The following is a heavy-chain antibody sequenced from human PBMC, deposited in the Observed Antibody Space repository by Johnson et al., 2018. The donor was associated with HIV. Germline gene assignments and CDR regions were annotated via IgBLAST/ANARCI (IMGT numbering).Heavy chain of an antibody. CDR3: VRYREMPAWRDAFDI. CDR2: IGTAGDT. D-gene: IGHD1-14*01. J-gene: IGHJ3*02. V-gene: IGHV3-13*01. Sequence: VQLVESGGGLVQPGGSLRLSCAASGFTFSSYDMHWVRQATGKGLEWVSAIGTAGDTYYPGSVKGRFTNSRDNAQNSLSLQMNSLRAEGTVVYYCVRYREMPAWRDAFDIWGQGTMVTVSS. CDR1: GFTFSSYD.